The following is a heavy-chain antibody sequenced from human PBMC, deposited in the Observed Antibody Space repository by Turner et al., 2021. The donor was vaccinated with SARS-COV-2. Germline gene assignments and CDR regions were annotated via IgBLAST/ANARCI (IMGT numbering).Heavy chain of an antibody. Sequence: EVQLLESGGGLVQPGGSLRLSCAASSFTFSSYAMSWVRQAPGKGLEWVSAISGSGGSTFYADSVKGRFTISRDNSKNTLYLQMNSLRAEDTAVYYCAKRGSCSNNKCYLDYWGQGILVTVSS. CDR2: ISGSGGST. CDR1: SFTFSSYA. CDR3: AKRGSCSNNKCYLDY. D-gene: IGHD2-2*01. V-gene: IGHV3-23*01. J-gene: IGHJ4*02.